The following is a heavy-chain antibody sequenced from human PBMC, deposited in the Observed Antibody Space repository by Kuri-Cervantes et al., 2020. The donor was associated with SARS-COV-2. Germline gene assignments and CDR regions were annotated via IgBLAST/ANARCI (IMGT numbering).Heavy chain of an antibody. V-gene: IGHV1-24*01. CDR1: GYTLTELS. CDR2: FDPEDGET. J-gene: IGHJ3*02. CDR3: ARPHSTMTYAFDI. Sequence: ASVKVSCRVSGYTLTELSMHWVRQAPGKGLEWMGGFDPEDGETIYAQKFQGRVTMTEDTSTDTAYMELSSLRSEDTAVSYCARPHSTMTYAFDIWGQGTMVTVSS. D-gene: IGHD3-22*01.